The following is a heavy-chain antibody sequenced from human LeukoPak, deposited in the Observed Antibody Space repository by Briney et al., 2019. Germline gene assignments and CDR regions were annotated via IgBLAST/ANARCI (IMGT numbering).Heavy chain of an antibody. V-gene: IGHV3-30-3*01. CDR1: GFTFSSYA. D-gene: IGHD6-25*01. Sequence: PGRSLRLSCAASGFTFSSYAMHWVRQAPGRGLEWVAVISYDGSNKYYADSVKGRFTISRDNSKNTLYLQMNSLRAEDTAVYYCARLYIEAAVFRGDYFEYWGQGTLVTVSS. CDR2: ISYDGSNK. J-gene: IGHJ4*02. CDR3: ARLYIEAAVFRGDYFEY.